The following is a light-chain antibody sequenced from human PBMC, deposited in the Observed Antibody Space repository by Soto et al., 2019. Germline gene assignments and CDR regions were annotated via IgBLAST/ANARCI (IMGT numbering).Light chain of an antibody. V-gene: IGKV3-20*01. CDR3: QQYGSSPQT. Sequence: EIVLTESPGTLSLSPGARATLSGGASQSVSSSYLAWYQQKPGQAPRVXSYDASTRATGIPDRFSGSGSGTDFTLTISRLEPEDFEVYYCQQYGSSPQTFGQGTKVDIK. CDR2: DAS. CDR1: QSVSSSY. J-gene: IGKJ1*01.